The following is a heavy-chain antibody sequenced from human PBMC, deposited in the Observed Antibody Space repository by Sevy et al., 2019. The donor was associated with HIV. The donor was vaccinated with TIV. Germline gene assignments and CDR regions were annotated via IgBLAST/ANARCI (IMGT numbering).Heavy chain of an antibody. CDR3: ARDLLVGSTYVFDI. D-gene: IGHD1-26*01. Sequence: GGSLRLSCAASGFTFSNYNMNWVRQAPGEGLKWVSSISSSGADIYYTDSVKGRFTVARDNSRKSLFLQMNGLGAEDTALYYCARDLLVGSTYVFDIWGRGTMVTVSS. V-gene: IGHV3-21*01. CDR1: GFTFSNYN. J-gene: IGHJ3*02. CDR2: ISSSGADI.